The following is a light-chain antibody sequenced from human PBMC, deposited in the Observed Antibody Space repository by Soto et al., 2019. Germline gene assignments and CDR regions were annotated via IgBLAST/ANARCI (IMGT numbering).Light chain of an antibody. Sequence: EIVLTQSPCTLSFSPLERSTLSCRASQSVSSSYLAWYQQKPGQAPRLFIYAASIRATGIPDRFSGSGSGTDFTLTISRLEPEDFAVYYCQQYGLSPRTFGRGTKVDIK. CDR3: QQYGLSPRT. CDR1: QSVSSSY. J-gene: IGKJ1*01. CDR2: AAS. V-gene: IGKV3-20*01.